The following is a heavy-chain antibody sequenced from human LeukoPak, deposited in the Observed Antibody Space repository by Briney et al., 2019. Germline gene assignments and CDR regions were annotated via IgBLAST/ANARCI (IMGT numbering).Heavy chain of an antibody. J-gene: IGHJ5*02. CDR3: ARDATPQQLVIWFDP. CDR2: INPSGGST. D-gene: IGHD6-13*01. V-gene: IGHV1-46*01. CDR1: GYTFTSYY. Sequence: ASVKVSCKASGYTFTSYYMHWVRQAPGQGLEWMGIINPSGGSTSYAQKFQGRVTMTRDTSTSTVYMELSSLRSEDTAVYYCARDATPQQLVIWFDPWGQGTLVTVSS.